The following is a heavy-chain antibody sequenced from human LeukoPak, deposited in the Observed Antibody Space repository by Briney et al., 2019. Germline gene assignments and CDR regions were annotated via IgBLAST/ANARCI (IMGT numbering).Heavy chain of an antibody. CDR1: GFTFSSYG. CDR3: AKQRHNWNYYYYYMDV. CDR2: ISYDGSNK. J-gene: IGHJ6*03. V-gene: IGHV3-30*18. D-gene: IGHD1-20*01. Sequence: GGSLRLSCAASGFTFSSYGMHWVRQAPGKGLEWVAVISYDGSNKYYADSVKGRFTISRDNSKNTLYLQMNSLRAEDTAVYYCAKQRHNWNYYYYYMDVWGKGTTVTVSS.